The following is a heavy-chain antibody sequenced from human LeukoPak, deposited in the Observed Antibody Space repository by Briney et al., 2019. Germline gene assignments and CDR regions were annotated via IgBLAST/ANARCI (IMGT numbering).Heavy chain of an antibody. CDR1: GVTFSSYS. J-gene: IGHJ4*02. V-gene: IGHV3-21*01. CDR3: ARGGIPFLEWLLSLC. D-gene: IGHD3-3*01. Sequence: GGSLRLSCAASGVTFSSYSMNWVRQAPRKGLEWVSSISSSSSYRYYADSVKGRCTIYRENAKNSLYIQMNILRAADPAVYYCARGGIPFLEWLLSLCWGQGPLVTVSS. CDR2: ISSSSSYR.